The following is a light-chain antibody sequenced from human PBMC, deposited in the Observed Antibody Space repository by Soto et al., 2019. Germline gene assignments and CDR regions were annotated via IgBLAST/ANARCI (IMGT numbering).Light chain of an antibody. V-gene: IGKV3-15*01. CDR3: QQYNNWPPIT. CDR1: QSVRSN. Sequence: EIVMTQSPATLSVSPGERATLSCRASQSVRSNLAWYQQKPGQAPMLLIYDASSGATGVPARFSGSGSGTEFTLTISSLQSEDFAVYYCQQYNNWPPITFGQGTRLEIK. J-gene: IGKJ5*01. CDR2: DAS.